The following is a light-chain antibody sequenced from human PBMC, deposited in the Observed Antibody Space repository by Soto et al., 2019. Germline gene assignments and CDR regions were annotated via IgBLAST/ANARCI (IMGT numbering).Light chain of an antibody. CDR1: QSVSSN. CDR2: GAS. J-gene: IGKJ2*01. V-gene: IGKV3-15*01. CDR3: QQCNAWPHT. Sequence: EIVMTQSPVTLSVSPGERATLSCRASQSVSSNLAWYQQNPGQAPRLLIYGASTRATGVPARFGGSGSGTEFTLTISSLQSEDSALYYCQQCNAWPHTFGQGTKLEIK.